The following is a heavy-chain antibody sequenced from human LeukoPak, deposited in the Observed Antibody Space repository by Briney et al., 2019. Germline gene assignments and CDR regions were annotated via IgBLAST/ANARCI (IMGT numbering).Heavy chain of an antibody. Sequence: GGSLRLSCAASGFTFSSYWMHWVRQVPGKGLVWVSRINDDGSATFYADSVEGRFTISRDNAKNTLFLQINSLRAEDTAVYYCAREILAPGKTHDYWGQGTLVTVSS. J-gene: IGHJ4*02. CDR3: AREILAPGKTHDY. CDR1: GFTFSSYW. V-gene: IGHV3-74*01. CDR2: INDDGSAT.